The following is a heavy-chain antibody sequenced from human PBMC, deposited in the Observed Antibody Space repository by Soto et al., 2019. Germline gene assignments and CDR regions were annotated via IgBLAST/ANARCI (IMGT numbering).Heavy chain of an antibody. D-gene: IGHD6-19*01. CDR3: ARVQGLPSKAVAGPLAG. Sequence: QVQLVQSGAEVKKPGSSVKVSCKASGGTFSSYAISWVRQAPGQGLEWMGGIIPIFGTANYAQKFQGRVTITADESTSTAYIELSSLRSEDTAVYYCARVQGLPSKAVAGPLAGWGQGTLVTVSS. CDR2: IIPIFGTA. CDR1: GGTFSSYA. J-gene: IGHJ4*02. V-gene: IGHV1-69*01.